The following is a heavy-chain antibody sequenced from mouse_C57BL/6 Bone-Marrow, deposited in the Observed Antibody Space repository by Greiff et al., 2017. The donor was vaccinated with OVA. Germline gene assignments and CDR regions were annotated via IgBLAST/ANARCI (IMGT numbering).Heavy chain of an antibody. V-gene: IGHV1-18*01. CDR2: INPNNGGT. CDR3: ARENYGNYEDWYFDV. D-gene: IGHD2-1*01. J-gene: IGHJ1*03. Sequence: EVQLQQSGPELVKPGASVKIPCKASGYTFTDYNMDWVKQSHGKSLEWIGDINPNNGGTIYNQKFKGKATLTVDKSSSTAYMELRSLTSEDTAVYYCARENYGNYEDWYFDVWGTGTTVTVSS. CDR1: GYTFTDYN.